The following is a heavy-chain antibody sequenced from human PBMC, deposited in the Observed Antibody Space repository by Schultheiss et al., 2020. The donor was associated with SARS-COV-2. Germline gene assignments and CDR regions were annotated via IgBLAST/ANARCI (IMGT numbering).Heavy chain of an antibody. V-gene: IGHV4-59*08. J-gene: IGHJ3*02. CDR2: IYYSGST. CDR1: GGSISSYY. D-gene: IGHD3-22*01. Sequence: SETLSLTCTVSGGSISSYYWSWIRQPPGKGLEWIGYIYYSGSTNYNPSLKSRVTISVDTSKNQFSLKLSSVTAADTAVYYCARPLCYYDSSGYCYAFDIWGQGTMVTVS. CDR3: ARPLCYYDSSGYCYAFDI.